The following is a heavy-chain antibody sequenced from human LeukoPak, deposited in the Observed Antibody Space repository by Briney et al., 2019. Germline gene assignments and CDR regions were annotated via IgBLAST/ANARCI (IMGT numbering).Heavy chain of an antibody. CDR1: GLTLSNAW. J-gene: IGHJ4*02. CDR3: TTANIVVVVAALREVRDY. V-gene: IGHV3-15*01. CDR2: NQSKTDGGTT. Sequence: GGSLRLSRAASGLTLSNAWMSGVRHARAKGLECGGRNQSKTDGGTTAYAPPVKGRFTISRNESKTPLYPQMNSLKTEDTGVYYCTTANIVVVVAALREVRDYWGQGTLVTVSS. D-gene: IGHD2-15*01.